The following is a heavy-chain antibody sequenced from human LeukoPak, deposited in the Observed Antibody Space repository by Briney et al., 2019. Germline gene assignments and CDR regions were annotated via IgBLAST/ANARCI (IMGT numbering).Heavy chain of an antibody. CDR3: ARYGRRGLLDAFDI. V-gene: IGHV3-7*01. Sequence: GGSLRLSCAASGFTFSSYWMSWVRQAPGKGLEWVANIKQDGSEKYYVDSVKGRFTISRDNAKNSLYLQMNSLRAEDTAVYYCARYGRRGLLDAFDIWGQGTMVTVSS. D-gene: IGHD2-15*01. CDR2: IKQDGSEK. J-gene: IGHJ3*02. CDR1: GFTFSSYW.